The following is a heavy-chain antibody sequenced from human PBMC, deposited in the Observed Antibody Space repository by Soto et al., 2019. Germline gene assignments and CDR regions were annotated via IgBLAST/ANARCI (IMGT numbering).Heavy chain of an antibody. CDR3: ARERAIAATGIFYS. CDR1: GFTFSNFA. J-gene: IGHJ5*01. Sequence: QPGGSLRLSCAASGFTFSNFAMHWVRQAPGKGLEWVAATSFDGKNKDYADSVKGRFTISRDNSKKTLFLQMNSLRPEDTAVYYCARERAIAATGIFYSWGQGTLVTVSS. V-gene: IGHV3-30*04. CDR2: TSFDGKNK. D-gene: IGHD6-13*01.